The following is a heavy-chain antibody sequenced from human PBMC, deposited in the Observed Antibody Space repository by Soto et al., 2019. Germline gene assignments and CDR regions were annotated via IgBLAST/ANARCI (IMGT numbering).Heavy chain of an antibody. J-gene: IGHJ4*02. CDR2: INHSGST. Sequence: PSETLSLTCAVYGGSFSGYYWSWIRQPPGKGVEWIGEINHSGSTNYNPSLKSRVTISVDTSKNQFSLKLSSVTAADTAVYYCAGSPLGYQLLSPGRGLKPLYFDYWGQGTLVTVSS. V-gene: IGHV4-34*01. CDR3: AGSPLGYQLLSPGRGLKPLYFDY. CDR1: GGSFSGYY. D-gene: IGHD2-2*01.